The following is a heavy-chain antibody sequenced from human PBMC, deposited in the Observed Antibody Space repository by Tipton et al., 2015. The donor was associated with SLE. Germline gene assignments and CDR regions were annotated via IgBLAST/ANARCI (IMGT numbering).Heavy chain of an antibody. CDR1: GGSINGYY. J-gene: IGHJ4*02. V-gene: IGHV4-59*01. CDR3: ARESAQGLDY. Sequence: TLSLTCTVSGGSINGYYWNRFRQPPGRELEWIGYIYHSGSTNYNPSLKSRVTMSVDTSKNQFSLKLSSVTTADTAVYYCARESAQGLDYWGQGTLVTVSS. CDR2: IYHSGST.